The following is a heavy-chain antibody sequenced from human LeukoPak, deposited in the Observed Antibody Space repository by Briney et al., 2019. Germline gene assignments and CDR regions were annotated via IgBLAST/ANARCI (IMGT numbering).Heavy chain of an antibody. Sequence: SQTLSLTCAISGDSVSSNCVAWNWIRQSPSRGLEWLGRTYYRSKWYNDYAVSVKSRITINPDTSKNQLSLHLNSVTPEDTAVYYCARDPGAFDMWGQGTMVTVSS. J-gene: IGHJ3*02. D-gene: IGHD3-10*01. CDR2: TYYRSKWYN. V-gene: IGHV6-1*01. CDR3: ARDPGAFDM. CDR1: GDSVSSNCVA.